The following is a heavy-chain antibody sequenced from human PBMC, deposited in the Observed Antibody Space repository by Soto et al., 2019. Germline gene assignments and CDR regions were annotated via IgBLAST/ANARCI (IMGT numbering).Heavy chain of an antibody. CDR3: ARARTYYDSLTGSESYFDY. Sequence: PSETLSLTCAVSGGSISSGGYSWSWIRQPPGKGLEWVWYIYHSGSTYHNPSLKSRGPISVVRSKNQFSLKLSSFTAADKGVYYCARARTYYDSLTGSESYFDYWGQGTLVTVSS. D-gene: IGHD3-9*01. J-gene: IGHJ4*02. CDR1: GGSISSGGYS. CDR2: IYHSGST. V-gene: IGHV4-30-2*01.